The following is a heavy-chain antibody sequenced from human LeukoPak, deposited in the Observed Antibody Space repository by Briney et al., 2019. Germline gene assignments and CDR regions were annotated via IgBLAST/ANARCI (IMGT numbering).Heavy chain of an antibody. CDR2: INQDATKK. Sequence: GGSLRLSCAASGFIFSNYWMSWVSQAPGRGLEWVANINQDATKKYYVDSVKGRFTVSRDNAKNSLYLQMNSLGAEDTAVYYCARDGHYDILTGYFQDWGQGTLVTVSS. CDR1: GFIFSNYW. CDR3: ARDGHYDILTGYFQD. V-gene: IGHV3-7*03. J-gene: IGHJ1*01. D-gene: IGHD3-9*01.